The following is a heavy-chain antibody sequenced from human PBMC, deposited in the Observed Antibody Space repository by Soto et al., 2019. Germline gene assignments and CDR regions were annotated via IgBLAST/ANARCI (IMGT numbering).Heavy chain of an antibody. CDR3: ARGDYDFWSGYPADAFDI. CDR1: GYTFTSYG. Sequence: ASVKVSCKASGYTFTSYGISWVRQAPGQGLEWMGWISAYNGNTNYAQKLQGRVTMTTDTSTSTACMELRSLRSDDTAVYYCARGDYDFWSGYPADAFDIWGQGTMVTVSS. CDR2: ISAYNGNT. J-gene: IGHJ3*02. V-gene: IGHV1-18*01. D-gene: IGHD3-3*01.